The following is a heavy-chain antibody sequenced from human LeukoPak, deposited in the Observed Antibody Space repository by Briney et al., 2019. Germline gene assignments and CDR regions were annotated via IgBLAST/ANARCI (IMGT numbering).Heavy chain of an antibody. CDR3: ARDLIPYSSSWLYYYYYGMDV. Sequence: ASVKVSCKASGYTFTGYYVHWVRQAPGQGLEWMAWINTDSGVANYAQKLQGRVTMTTDTSTSTAYMELRSLRSDDTAVYYCARDLIPYSSSWLYYYYYGMDVWGQGTTVTVSS. V-gene: IGHV1-2*02. D-gene: IGHD6-13*01. CDR1: GYTFTGYY. J-gene: IGHJ6*02. CDR2: INTDSGVA.